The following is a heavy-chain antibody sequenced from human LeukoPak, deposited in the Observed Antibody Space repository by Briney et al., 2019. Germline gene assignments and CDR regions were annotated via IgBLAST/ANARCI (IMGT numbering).Heavy chain of an antibody. CDR2: ISSSGSTI. CDR1: GFTFSDYY. D-gene: IGHD3-3*01. V-gene: IGHV3-11*01. J-gene: IGHJ4*02. CDR3: ARAFWSGYYTGPVLDY. Sequence: GGSLRLSCAASGFTFSDYYMSWIRQAPGKGLEWVSYISSSGSTIYYADSVKGRFIISRDNAKNSLYLQMNSLRAEDTAVYYCARAFWSGYYTGPVLDYWGQGTLVTVSS.